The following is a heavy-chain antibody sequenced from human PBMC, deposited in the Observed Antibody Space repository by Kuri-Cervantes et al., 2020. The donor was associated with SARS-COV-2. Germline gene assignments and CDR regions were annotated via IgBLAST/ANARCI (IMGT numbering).Heavy chain of an antibody. CDR3: ARVPKIGHCSSTSCSGHAFDI. CDR2: INPNSGGT. CDR1: GYTFTGYY. Sequence: ASVKVSCKASGYTFTGYYMHWVRQAPGQGLERMGWINPNSGGTNYAQKFQGRVTMTRDTSISTAYMELSRLRSDDTAVYYCARVPKIGHCSSTSCSGHAFDIWGQGTMVTVSS. J-gene: IGHJ3*02. V-gene: IGHV1-2*02. D-gene: IGHD2-2*01.